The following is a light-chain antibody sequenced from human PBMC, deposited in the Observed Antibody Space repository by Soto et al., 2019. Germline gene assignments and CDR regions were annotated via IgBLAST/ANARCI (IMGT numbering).Light chain of an antibody. CDR3: QSYDSSLSAYV. CDR1: SSNIGAGYD. CDR2: GNS. V-gene: IGLV1-40*01. J-gene: IGLJ1*01. Sequence: SVLTQPHSVSGAPGQRVTISCTGSSSNIGAGYDVHWYQQLPGTAPKLPIYGNSNRPSGVPDRFSGSKSGTSASLAITGLQAEDEADYYCQSYDSSLSAYVFGTGTKVTVL.